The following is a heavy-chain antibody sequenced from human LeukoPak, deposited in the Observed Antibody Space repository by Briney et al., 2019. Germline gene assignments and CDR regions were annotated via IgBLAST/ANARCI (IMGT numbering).Heavy chain of an antibody. Sequence: PSQTLSLTCAVYGXSFSGYYWSWIRQPPGKGLECIGVISHSGSTNYNPSLKSRVTISLDTSKNQFSLNLSSVTAADTAVYYCARVRARLPTIGYWGQGTLVTVSS. CDR3: ARVRARLPTIGY. CDR1: GXSFSGYY. J-gene: IGHJ4*02. CDR2: ISHSGST. D-gene: IGHD2-21*01. V-gene: IGHV4-34*01.